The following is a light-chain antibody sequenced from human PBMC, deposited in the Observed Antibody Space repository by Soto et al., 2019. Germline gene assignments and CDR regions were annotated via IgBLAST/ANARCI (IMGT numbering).Light chain of an antibody. V-gene: IGKV1-5*01. CDR2: DAS. CDR3: QQYNSYSPET. CDR1: QSISSW. J-gene: IGKJ1*01. Sequence: DIQMTQSPSTLSASVGDRVTITCRASQSISSWLAWYQQKPGKAPKILIYDASSLESGVPPRFRGSGSGTEFTLTISSLQPDDFATYYCQQYNSYSPETFGQGTKVEIK.